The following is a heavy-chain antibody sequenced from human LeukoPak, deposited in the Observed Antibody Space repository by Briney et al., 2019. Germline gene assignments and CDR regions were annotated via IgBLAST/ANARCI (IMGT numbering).Heavy chain of an antibody. Sequence: PGRSLRLSCAASGFTFSSYGMHRVRQAPGKGLDWVAVIWYDGSNKYYADSVKGRFTISRDNSKNTLYLQMNSLRAEDTAVYYCARERLVAAAGTRWFDPWGQGTLVTVSS. CDR1: GFTFSSYG. J-gene: IGHJ5*02. V-gene: IGHV3-33*01. CDR2: IWYDGSNK. D-gene: IGHD6-13*01. CDR3: ARERLVAAAGTRWFDP.